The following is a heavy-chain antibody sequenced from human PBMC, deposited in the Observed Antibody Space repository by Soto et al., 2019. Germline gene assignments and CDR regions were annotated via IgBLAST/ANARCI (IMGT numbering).Heavy chain of an antibody. V-gene: IGHV1-8*02. CDR1: GYTFTGYY. CDR2: MNPNSGNT. CDR3: ASAWGFHCSGGSCSSLGWFDP. Sequence: ASVKVSCKASGYTFTGYYMHWVRQAPGQGLEWMGWMNPNSGNTSYAQKFQGRVTMTRNTSISIAYMELSSLRSEDTAVYYCASAWGFHCSGGSCSSLGWFDPWGQGTLVTVS. J-gene: IGHJ5*02. D-gene: IGHD2-15*01.